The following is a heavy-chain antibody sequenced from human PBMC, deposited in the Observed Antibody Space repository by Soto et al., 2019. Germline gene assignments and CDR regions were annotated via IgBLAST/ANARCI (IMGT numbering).Heavy chain of an antibody. D-gene: IGHD6-13*01. V-gene: IGHV4-28*01. J-gene: IGHJ5*02. Sequence: SETLSLTCAVSGYSISSSNWWGWIRQPPGKGLEWIGYIYYSGSTYYNPSLKSRVTMSVDTSKNQFSLKLSSVTAVDTAVYYCARKGGQQLVRGWFDPWGQGTLVTVSS. CDR1: GYSISSSNW. CDR2: IYYSGST. CDR3: ARKGGQQLVRGWFDP.